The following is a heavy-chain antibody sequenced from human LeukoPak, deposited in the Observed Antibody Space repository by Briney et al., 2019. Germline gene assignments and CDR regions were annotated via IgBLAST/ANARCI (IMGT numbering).Heavy chain of an antibody. CDR2: FGPEDGET. V-gene: IGHV1-24*01. CDR1: GYTLTELS. J-gene: IGHJ6*02. CDR3: ATYGDYVNGVPYYYYYYGMDV. Sequence: ASVKVSCKVSGYTLTELSMQWVRQAPGKGLEWMGGFGPEDGETIYAQKFQGRVTMTEDTSTDTAYMELSSLRSEDTAVYYCATYGDYVNGVPYYYYYYGMDVWGQGTTVTVSS. D-gene: IGHD4-17*01.